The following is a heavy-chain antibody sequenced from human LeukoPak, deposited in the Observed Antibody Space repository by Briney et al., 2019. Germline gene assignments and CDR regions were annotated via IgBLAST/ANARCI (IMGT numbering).Heavy chain of an antibody. J-gene: IGHJ5*02. CDR2: ISWNSGSI. Sequence: PGGSLRLSCAASGFTFDDYAMHWVRQAPGKGLEWVSGISWNSGSIGYADSVKGRFTISRDNAKNSLYLQMNSLRAEDTALYYCAKDASYGSGGGVGWFDPWGQGTMVTVSS. D-gene: IGHD3-10*01. CDR1: GFTFDDYA. CDR3: AKDASYGSGGGVGWFDP. V-gene: IGHV3-9*01.